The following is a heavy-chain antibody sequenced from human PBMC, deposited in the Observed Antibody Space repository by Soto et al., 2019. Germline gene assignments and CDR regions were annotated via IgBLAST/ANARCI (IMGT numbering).Heavy chain of an antibody. J-gene: IGHJ5*02. D-gene: IGHD3-10*01. V-gene: IGHV4-39*01. CDR1: GGSISSSSYY. CDR3: ARHPTLFVDMVRGFRGGVNWFDP. Sequence: QLQLQESGPGLVKPSETLSLTCTVSGGSISSSSYYWGWIRQPPGKGLEWIGSIYYSGSTYYNPSLKSRVTISVDTSKNQFSLKLSSVTAADTAVYYCARHPTLFVDMVRGFRGGVNWFDPWGQGTLVTVSS. CDR2: IYYSGST.